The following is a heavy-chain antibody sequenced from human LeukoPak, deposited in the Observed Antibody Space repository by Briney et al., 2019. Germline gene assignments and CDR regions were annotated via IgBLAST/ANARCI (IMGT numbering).Heavy chain of an antibody. V-gene: IGHV4-59*11. J-gene: IGHJ5*02. D-gene: IGHD3-22*01. CDR2: IYYSGST. CDR3: ARSVYYYDSSGYYGWFDP. Sequence: SETLSLTCTVSGGSISSHYWSWIRQPPGKGLEWIGYIYYSGSTKYNPSLKSRVTISVDTSKNQFSLKLSSVTAADTAVYYCARSVYYYDSSGYYGWFDPWGQGTLVTVSS. CDR1: GGSISSHY.